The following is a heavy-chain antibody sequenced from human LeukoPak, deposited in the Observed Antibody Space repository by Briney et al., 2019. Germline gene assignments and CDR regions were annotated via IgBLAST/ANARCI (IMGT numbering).Heavy chain of an antibody. CDR2: IYYSGST. D-gene: IGHD2-15*01. CDR3: ARVGLYCSGGSCYSDGMDV. Sequence: PSETLSLTCTVSGGSISSYYWSWIRQPPGKGLEWIRYIYYSGSTNYNPSLKSRVTISVDTSKNQFSLKLSSVTAADTAVYYCARVGLYCSGGSCYSDGMDVWGKGTTVTVSS. V-gene: IGHV4-59*01. J-gene: IGHJ6*04. CDR1: GGSISSYY.